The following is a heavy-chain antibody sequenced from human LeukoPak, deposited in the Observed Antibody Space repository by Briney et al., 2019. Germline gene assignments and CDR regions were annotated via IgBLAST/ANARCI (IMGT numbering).Heavy chain of an antibody. CDR2: ISSSGSTI. V-gene: IGHV3-11*01. J-gene: IGHJ4*02. D-gene: IGHD6-6*01. Sequence: GGSLRLSCAASGFTFSDYYMSWIRQAPGKGLEWVSYISSSGSTIYYADSVKGRFTISRDNAKNSLYLQMNSLRAEDTAVYYCARDGVRSSIAACRQYYFDYWGQGTLVTVSS. CDR3: ARDGVRSSIAACRQYYFDY. CDR1: GFTFSDYY.